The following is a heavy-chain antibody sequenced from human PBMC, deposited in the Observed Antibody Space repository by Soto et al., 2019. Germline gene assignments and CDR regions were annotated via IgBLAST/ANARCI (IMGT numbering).Heavy chain of an antibody. CDR3: ARSRDGYSFYFYYGMDG. V-gene: IGHV3-30*03. CDR1: GFTFTNYY. CDR2: ILHDGSAE. J-gene: IGHJ6*02. Sequence: GGSLRRSWAASGFTFTNYYMHWVRQAPGKGLEWMALILHDGSAEYYADSVKGRFTISRDNSKNTLYLQMNSLRAEDTDVYYCARSRDGYSFYFYYGMDGWGQGTTVTVSS. D-gene: IGHD4-4*01.